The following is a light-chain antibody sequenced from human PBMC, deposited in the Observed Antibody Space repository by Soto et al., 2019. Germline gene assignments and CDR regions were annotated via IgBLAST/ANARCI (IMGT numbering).Light chain of an antibody. CDR1: SSDVGGYNY. Sequence: QSAVTQPPSASGSPGQSVTISCTGTSSDVGGYNYVSWYQQHPGKAPKVMIYEVSKRPSGVPDRFSGSKSGNTASLTVSGLQAEDEADYYCSSYAGSDILYDFGTGTKLTVL. V-gene: IGLV2-8*01. CDR3: SSYAGSDILYD. J-gene: IGLJ1*01. CDR2: EVS.